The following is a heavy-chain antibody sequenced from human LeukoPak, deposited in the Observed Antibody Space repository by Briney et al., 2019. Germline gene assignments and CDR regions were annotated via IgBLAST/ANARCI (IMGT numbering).Heavy chain of an antibody. J-gene: IGHJ5*02. Sequence: PSETLSLTCAVYGGSFSGYYWSWIRRPPGKGLEWIGEINHSGSTNYNPSLKSRVTISVDTSKNQFSLKLSSVTAADTAVYYCARGGYIVVVPAAITLYNWFDPRGQGTLVTVSS. D-gene: IGHD2-2*02. CDR3: ARGGYIVVVPAAITLYNWFDP. CDR2: INHSGST. V-gene: IGHV4-34*01. CDR1: GGSFSGYY.